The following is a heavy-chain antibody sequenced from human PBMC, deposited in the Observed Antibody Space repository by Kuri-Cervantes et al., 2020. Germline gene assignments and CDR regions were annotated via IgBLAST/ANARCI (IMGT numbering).Heavy chain of an antibody. J-gene: IGHJ6*03. V-gene: IGHV1-2*02. CDR3: ARVTPFRPYYDFWSGYYAGYYYYMDV. CDR1: GYTFTGGY. D-gene: IGHD3-3*01. CDR2: INPNSGGT. Sequence: ASVKVSCKASGYTFTGGYMHWLRQAPGQGLEWMGWINPNSGGTNYAQNFQGRVTMTRDTSISTAYMELSRLRSDDTAVYYCARVTPFRPYYDFWSGYYAGYYYYMDVWGKGTTVTVSS.